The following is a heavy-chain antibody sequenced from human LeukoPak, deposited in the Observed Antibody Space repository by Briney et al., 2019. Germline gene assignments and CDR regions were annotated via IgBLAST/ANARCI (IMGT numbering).Heavy chain of an antibody. CDR1: GGTFSSYA. CDR2: INTNTGNP. Sequence: ASVKVSCKASGGTFSSYAISWVRQAPGQGLEWMGWINTNTGNPTYAQGFTGRFVFSLDTSVSTAYLQISSLKAEDTAVYYCARDRGLLSGWNHYYYGMDVWGQGTTVTVSS. V-gene: IGHV7-4-1*02. J-gene: IGHJ6*02. D-gene: IGHD6-19*01. CDR3: ARDRGLLSGWNHYYYGMDV.